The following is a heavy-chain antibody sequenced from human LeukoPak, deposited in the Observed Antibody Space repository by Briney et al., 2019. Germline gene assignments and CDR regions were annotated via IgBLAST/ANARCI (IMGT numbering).Heavy chain of an antibody. J-gene: IGHJ4*02. CDR1: GFTFSSYG. Sequence: GGFLRLSCAASGFTFSSYGMHWVRQAPGKGLEWVAVISYDGSNKYYADSVKGRFTISRDNSKNTLYLQMNSLRAEDTAVYYCAKDIGNWDFDYWGQGTLVTVSS. D-gene: IGHD7-27*01. V-gene: IGHV3-30*18. CDR2: ISYDGSNK. CDR3: AKDIGNWDFDY.